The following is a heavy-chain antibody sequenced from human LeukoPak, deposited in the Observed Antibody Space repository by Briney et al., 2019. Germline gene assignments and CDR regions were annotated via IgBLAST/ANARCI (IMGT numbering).Heavy chain of an antibody. CDR1: GFTFSSYW. D-gene: IGHD6-19*01. CDR3: AREDSSGWRNWFDP. CDR2: TNSDGSST. J-gene: IGHJ5*02. Sequence: GGSLRLSCAASGFTFSSYWMHWVRPAPGKGLVWVSRTNSDGSSTSYADSVKGRFTISRDNAKNTLYLQMNSLRADDTAVYYCAREDSSGWRNWFDPWGQGTLVTVSS. V-gene: IGHV3-74*01.